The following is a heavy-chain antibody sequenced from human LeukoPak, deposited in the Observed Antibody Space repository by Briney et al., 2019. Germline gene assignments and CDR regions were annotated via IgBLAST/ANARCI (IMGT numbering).Heavy chain of an antibody. Sequence: PGGSLRLSCAASGFTFSSYSMNWVRQAPGKGLEWVSSISSSSSYIYYADSVKGRFTISRDNAKNSLYLQMNSLRAEDTAVYYCARDFSARYNSNSQHQYNWFDPWGQGTLVTVSS. J-gene: IGHJ5*02. V-gene: IGHV3-21*01. CDR2: ISSSSSYI. CDR1: GFTFSSYS. CDR3: ARDFSARYNSNSQHQYNWFDP. D-gene: IGHD1-1*01.